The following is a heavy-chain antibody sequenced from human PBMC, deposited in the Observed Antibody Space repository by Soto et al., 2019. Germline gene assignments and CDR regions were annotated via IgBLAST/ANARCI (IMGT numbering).Heavy chain of an antibody. Sequence: GGSLRLSCAASGFTFSSYGMHWVRQAPGKGLEWVAVISYDGSNKYYADSVKGRFTISRDNSKNTLYLQMNSLRAEDTAVYYCARGTYNDFWSGRPIIHGMDVWGQGTTVTVSS. CDR1: GFTFSSYG. J-gene: IGHJ6*02. CDR3: ARGTYNDFWSGRPIIHGMDV. V-gene: IGHV3-30*03. CDR2: ISYDGSNK. D-gene: IGHD3-3*01.